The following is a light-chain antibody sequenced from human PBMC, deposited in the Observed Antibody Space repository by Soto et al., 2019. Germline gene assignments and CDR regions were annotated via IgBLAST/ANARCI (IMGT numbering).Light chain of an antibody. CDR1: QSVSSSY. Sequence: EIVLTHSQGTLSLSPCERATLSFSASQSVSSSYLAWYQQKPGQAPRLLIYGASSRATGIPDRFSGSGSGTDFTLTISRLEPEDFAVYYCQQYGSSPTWTFGQGTKVDI. J-gene: IGKJ1*01. CDR2: GAS. V-gene: IGKV3-20*01. CDR3: QQYGSSPTWT.